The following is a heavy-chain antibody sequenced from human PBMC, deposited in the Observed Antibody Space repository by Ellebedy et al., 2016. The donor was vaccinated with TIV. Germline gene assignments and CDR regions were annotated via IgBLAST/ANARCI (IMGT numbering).Heavy chain of an antibody. CDR1: GFTFDNYG. J-gene: IGHJ3*02. CDR3: ARDHRSRALDI. Sequence: GGSLRLSXAASGFTFDNYGFNWVRQAPGKGLEWVAYIGTRSTSIYYADSVKGRFTISRDNAKNSLYLQMNSLRAEDTAVYYCARDHRSRALDIWGQGTMVTVSS. V-gene: IGHV3-48*04. CDR2: IGTRSTSI.